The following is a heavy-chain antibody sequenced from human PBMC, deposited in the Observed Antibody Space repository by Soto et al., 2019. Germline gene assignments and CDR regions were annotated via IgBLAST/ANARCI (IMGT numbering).Heavy chain of an antibody. CDR1: GFSLTTSAVG. CDR3: AHGSGWLFDY. V-gene: IGHV2-5*02. D-gene: IGHD6-19*01. CDR2: LYWDDDN. Sequence: QITLKESGPTLVNPTQTLTLTCTFSGFSLTTSAVGVGWIRQPPGKALEWLALLYWDDDNQYSPSLRNRLTLTKDTSKTQVVLTMTNMDPVDTATYYCAHGSGWLFDYWGQGTLVTVSS. J-gene: IGHJ4*02.